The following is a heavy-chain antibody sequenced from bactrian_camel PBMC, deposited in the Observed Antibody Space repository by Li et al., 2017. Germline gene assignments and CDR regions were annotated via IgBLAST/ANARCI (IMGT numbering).Heavy chain of an antibody. Sequence: QLVESGGGLVQPGGSLRLSCAASGLTFSSYGMSWVRQRPGKGPEWVSGIYADGSNPYFADSVKGRFTISWDDAKNTLYLQMNSLRTEDTAVYYSAREKDNSDALDNWGKGTQVTVS. V-gene: IGHV3-2*01. D-gene: IGHD4*01. CDR1: GLTFSSYG. J-gene: IGHJ7*01. CDR2: IYADGSNP.